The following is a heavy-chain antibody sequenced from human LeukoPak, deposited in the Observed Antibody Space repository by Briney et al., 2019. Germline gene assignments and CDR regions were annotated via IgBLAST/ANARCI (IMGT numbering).Heavy chain of an antibody. D-gene: IGHD2-15*01. Sequence: GRSLRLSCAASGFTFSSYGMHWVRQAPGKGLEWVAVIWYDGSNKYYADSVKGRFTISRDNSKNTLYLQMNSLRAEDTAVYCCARDRTPHYFDYWGQGTLVTVSS. V-gene: IGHV3-33*01. CDR2: IWYDGSNK. CDR1: GFTFSSYG. J-gene: IGHJ4*02. CDR3: ARDRTPHYFDY.